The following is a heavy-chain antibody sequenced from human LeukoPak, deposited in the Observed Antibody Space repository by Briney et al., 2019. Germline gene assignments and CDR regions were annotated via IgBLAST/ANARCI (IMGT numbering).Heavy chain of an antibody. V-gene: IGHV1-69*04. Sequence: SVKVPCKASGGTFSSYAISWVRQAPGQGLEWMGRIIPTFGIANYAQKFQGRVTITADKSTSTAYMELSSLRSEDTAVYYCARHPLGGYWFDPWGQGTLVTVSS. CDR2: IIPTFGIA. CDR1: GGTFSSYA. J-gene: IGHJ5*02. CDR3: ARHPLGGYWFDP.